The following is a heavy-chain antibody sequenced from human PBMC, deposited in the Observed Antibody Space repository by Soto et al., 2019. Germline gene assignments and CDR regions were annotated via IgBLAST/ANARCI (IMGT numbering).Heavy chain of an antibody. CDR3: ATDCSSTSCYYYYGMDV. CDR1: GFTFSSYS. CDR2: ISSSSSTI. V-gene: IGHV3-48*02. J-gene: IGHJ6*02. D-gene: IGHD2-2*01. Sequence: GGSLRLSCASSGFTFSSYSMNWVRQAPGKGLEWVSYISSSSSTIYYADSVKGRFTISRDNAKNSLYLQMNSLRDEDTAVYYCATDCSSTSCYYYYGMDVWGQGTTVTVS.